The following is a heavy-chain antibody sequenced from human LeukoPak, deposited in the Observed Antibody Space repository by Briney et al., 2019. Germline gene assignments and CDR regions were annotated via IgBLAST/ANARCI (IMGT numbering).Heavy chain of an antibody. D-gene: IGHD5-12*01. Sequence: GGSLRLSCAASGFTVSSNYMSWVRQAPGKGLEWVSVIYSGGSTYYADSVKGRFTISRDNSKNTLYLQMNSLRAEDTAVYYCARDRASGSEADFDYWGQGTLVTVSS. J-gene: IGHJ4*02. V-gene: IGHV3-66*01. CDR2: IYSGGST. CDR3: ARDRASGSEADFDY. CDR1: GFTVSSNY.